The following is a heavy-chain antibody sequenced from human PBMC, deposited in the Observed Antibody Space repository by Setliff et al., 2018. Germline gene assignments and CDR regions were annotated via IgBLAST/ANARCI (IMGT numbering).Heavy chain of an antibody. CDR1: GYSISSGYY. Sequence: PSETLSLTCAVSGYSISSGYYWGWIRQPPGKGLEWIGSIYHSGSTYYNPSLKSRVTMSVDTSKNQFSLKLSSVTAADTAVYYCARRRYFDRYYYYGMDVWGQGTTVTVSS. J-gene: IGHJ6*02. CDR2: IYHSGST. CDR3: ARRRYFDRYYYYGMDV. D-gene: IGHD3-9*01. V-gene: IGHV4-38-2*01.